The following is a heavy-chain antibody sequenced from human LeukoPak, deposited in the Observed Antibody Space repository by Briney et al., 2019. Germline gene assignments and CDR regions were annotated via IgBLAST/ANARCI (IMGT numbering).Heavy chain of an antibody. Sequence: GGSLRLSCAASGFTFTTYAMSWVRQARGKGLEWVSAITGSGGSTYYAESVKGRFTISSDNPKNTLYLQINSLRAEDTAVYYCAKHRHNPPYGNYDYWGQGTLVSVSS. CDR3: AKHRHNPPYGNYDY. CDR2: ITGSGGST. V-gene: IGHV3-23*01. J-gene: IGHJ4*02. CDR1: GFTFTTYA. D-gene: IGHD1-7*01.